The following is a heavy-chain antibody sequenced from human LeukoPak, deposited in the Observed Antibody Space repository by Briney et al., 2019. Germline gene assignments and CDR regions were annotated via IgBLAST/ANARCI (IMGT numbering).Heavy chain of an antibody. CDR3: ARKPGRGRFLEWWVGLDMDV. V-gene: IGHV1-8*02. CDR2: MNPNSGNT. Sequence: ASVKVSCKASGYTFTGYYMHWVRQATGQGLEWMGWMNPNSGNTGYAQKFQGRVTMTRNTSISTAYMELSSLRSEDTAVYYCARKPGRGRFLEWWVGLDMDVWGKGTTVTVSS. D-gene: IGHD3-3*01. CDR1: GYTFTGYY. J-gene: IGHJ6*03.